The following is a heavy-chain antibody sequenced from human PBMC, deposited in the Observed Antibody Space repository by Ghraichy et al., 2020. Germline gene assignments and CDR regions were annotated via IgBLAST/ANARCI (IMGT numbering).Heavy chain of an antibody. V-gene: IGHV3-33*01. CDR3: AREYGVRGRRSYDYYSMDV. D-gene: IGHD3-10*01. CDR2: IWYDGSNK. J-gene: IGHJ6*03. CDR1: GFTFSSYG. Sequence: GGSLRLSCAASGFTFSSYGMHWIRQAPGKGLEWVAVIWYDGSNKYYADSVKGRFTISRDNSKNTLYLQMNSLRAEDTAGYYCAREYGVRGRRSYDYYSMDVWGKGTTVTVSS.